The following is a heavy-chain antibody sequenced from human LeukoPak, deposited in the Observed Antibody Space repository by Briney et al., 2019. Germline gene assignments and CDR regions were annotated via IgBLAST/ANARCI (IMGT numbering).Heavy chain of an antibody. V-gene: IGHV3-23*01. CDR2: INPGGITT. D-gene: IGHD1-1*01. CDR1: GFTFTTYS. CDR3: AKDRAGTPWAD. Sequence: GGSLRLSCAASGFTFTTYSMTWVRQALGKGLEWVSTINPGGITTYYADSVKGRFTISRDNSKNTVSLQMDSLRADDTAVYYCAKDRAGTPWADWGQGTLVTVSS. J-gene: IGHJ4*02.